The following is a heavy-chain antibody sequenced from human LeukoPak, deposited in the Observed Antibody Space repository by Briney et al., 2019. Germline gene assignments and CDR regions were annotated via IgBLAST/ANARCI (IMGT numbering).Heavy chain of an antibody. CDR3: SRVGGITGTWFPDH. D-gene: IGHD1-7*01. Sequence: SEALSLTCTVSGGSITNYYWSWIRQPAAKGLEWIGRIYSSGSTNYNPSLTCRVTMSVDTSKNQFSLKLSSVTAADTAVYYCSRVGGITGTWFPDHWGQGTLVTVSS. J-gene: IGHJ4*02. CDR2: IYSSGST. CDR1: GGSITNYY. V-gene: IGHV4-4*07.